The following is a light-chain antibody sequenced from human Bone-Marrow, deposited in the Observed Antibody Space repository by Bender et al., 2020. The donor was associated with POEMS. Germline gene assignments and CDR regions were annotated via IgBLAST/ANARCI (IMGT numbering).Light chain of an antibody. CDR2: ANT. CDR3: QTYDTSLSVV. V-gene: IGLV1-40*01. J-gene: IGLJ2*01. CDR1: ASNIGAGYD. Sequence: QSVVTQPPSVSGAPGQRVTISCTGSASNIGAGYDVHWYQQLPGTAPKLLVHANTNRPSGIPDRFSGSTAKSATSASLVITGLQAEDEAEYYCQTYDTSLSVVFGGGTKVTVL.